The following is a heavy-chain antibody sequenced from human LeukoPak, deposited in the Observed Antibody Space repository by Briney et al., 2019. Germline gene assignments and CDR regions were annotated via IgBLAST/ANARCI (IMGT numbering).Heavy chain of an antibody. J-gene: IGHJ3*02. CDR1: GYTFTSYY. D-gene: IGHD5-18*01. Sequence: ASVKVSCKASGYTFTSYYMHWVRQAPGQGLEWMGWINPNSGGTNYAQKFQGRVTMTRDTSISTAYMELSRLRSDDTAVYYCARGGIQLWLHDAFDIWGQGTMVTVSS. CDR3: ARGGIQLWLHDAFDI. CDR2: INPNSGGT. V-gene: IGHV1-2*02.